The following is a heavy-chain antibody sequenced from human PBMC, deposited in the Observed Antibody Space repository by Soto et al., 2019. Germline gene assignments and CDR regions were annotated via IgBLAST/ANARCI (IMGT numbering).Heavy chain of an antibody. D-gene: IGHD3-22*01. Sequence: PGESLKMCCQGSGYSLAGYWITLVRQKPGKGLEWMGRIDPSDSQTYYSPSFRGHVTISVTKSITTVFLQWSSLRASDTAMYYCARQIYDSDTGPNFQYYFDSWVQGTQVTVS. CDR1: GYSLAGYW. CDR3: ARQIYDSDTGPNFQYYFDS. CDR2: IDPSDSQT. J-gene: IGHJ4*02. V-gene: IGHV5-10-1*01.